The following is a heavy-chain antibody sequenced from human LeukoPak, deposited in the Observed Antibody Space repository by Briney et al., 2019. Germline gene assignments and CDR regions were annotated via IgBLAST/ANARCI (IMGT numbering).Heavy chain of an antibody. J-gene: IGHJ3*02. CDR3: ARDSGDAFDI. CDR1: GGSISSYY. D-gene: IGHD6-25*01. CDR2: IYYSGST. Sequence: PSETLSLTCTVSGGSISSYYWSWIRQPPGKGLEWIGYIYYSGSTNYNPSLKSRVTLSVDTSKNQSSLKLSSVTAADTAVYYCARDSGDAFDIWGQGTMVTVSS. V-gene: IGHV4-59*01.